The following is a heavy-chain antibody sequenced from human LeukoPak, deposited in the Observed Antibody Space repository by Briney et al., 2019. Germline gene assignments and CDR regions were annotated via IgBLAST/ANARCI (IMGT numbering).Heavy chain of an antibody. CDR2: INHSGST. Sequence: SETLSLTCAVYGGSFSGYYWSWIRQPPGKGLEWIGEINHSGSTNYNPSLKSRVTMSVDTSKNQFSLKLSSVTAADTAVYYCARASFSIAAAGTIDYWGQGTLVTVSS. J-gene: IGHJ4*02. CDR1: GGSFSGYY. V-gene: IGHV4-34*01. CDR3: ARASFSIAAAGTIDY. D-gene: IGHD6-13*01.